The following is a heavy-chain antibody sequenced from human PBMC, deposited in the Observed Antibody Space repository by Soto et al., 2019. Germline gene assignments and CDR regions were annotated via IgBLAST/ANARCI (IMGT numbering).Heavy chain of an antibody. D-gene: IGHD5-18*01. J-gene: IGHJ4*02. V-gene: IGHV4-39*01. CDR2: IYYSGST. Sequence: KPSETLSLTCTVSGGSISSSSYYWGWIRQPPGKGLEWIGSIYYSGSTYYNPSLKSRVTISVDTSKNQFSLKLSSVTAADTAVYYCAWLWAGYFDYWGQGTLVTVSS. CDR1: GGSISSSSYY. CDR3: AWLWAGYFDY.